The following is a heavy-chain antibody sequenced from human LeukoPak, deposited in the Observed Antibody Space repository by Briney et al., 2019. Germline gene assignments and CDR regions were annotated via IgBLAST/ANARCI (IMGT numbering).Heavy chain of an antibody. V-gene: IGHV3-30*02. D-gene: IGHD1-26*01. CDR3: AKDGNGIVGATHDDY. CDR1: GFTFSSYG. J-gene: IGHJ4*02. CDR2: IRYDGSNK. Sequence: GGSLRLSCAASGFTFSSYGMHWVRQAPGKGLEWVAFIRYDGSNKYYADSVKGRFTISRDNSKNTLYLQMNSLRAEDTAVYYCAKDGNGIVGATHDDYWGQGTLVTVSS.